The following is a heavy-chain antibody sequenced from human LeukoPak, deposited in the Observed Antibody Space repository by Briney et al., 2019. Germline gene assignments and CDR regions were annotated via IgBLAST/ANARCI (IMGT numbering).Heavy chain of an antibody. CDR1: GGSISSYY. CDR3: ALISSGFWGSSSWSLTDAFDI. Sequence: SETLSLTCTVSGGSISSYYWSWIRQPPGKGLEWIGYIYYSGSTNYNPSLKSRVTISVDTSKNQFSLKLSSVTAADTAVYYCALISSGFWGSSSWSLTDAFDIWGQGTMVTVSS. J-gene: IGHJ3*02. D-gene: IGHD6-13*01. CDR2: IYYSGST. V-gene: IGHV4-59*01.